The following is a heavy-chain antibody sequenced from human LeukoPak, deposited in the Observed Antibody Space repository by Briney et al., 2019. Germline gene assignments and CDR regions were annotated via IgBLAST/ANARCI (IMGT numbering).Heavy chain of an antibody. CDR2: IYYSGST. J-gene: IGHJ4*02. Sequence: SETLSLTCAVSGGSISRTNWWSWVRQPPGKGLEWIGYIYYSGSTNYNPSLKSRVTISVDTSKSQFSLKLSSVTAADTAVYYCARRVVATREDYFDYWGQGTLVTVSS. V-gene: IGHV4-4*02. CDR1: GGSISRTNW. CDR3: ARRVVATREDYFDY. D-gene: IGHD5-12*01.